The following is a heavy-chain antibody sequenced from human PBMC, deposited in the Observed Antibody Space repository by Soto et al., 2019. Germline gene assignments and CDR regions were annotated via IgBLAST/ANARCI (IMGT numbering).Heavy chain of an antibody. V-gene: IGHV1-18*01. Sequence: EASVKVSCKSSGYPFTHYGITWIRQAPGQGLEWMGWISPFNGNTNYGQTLQGRVTLTTDTSTSTVYMELRSLRSDDTAVYYCARDQSLDRTYYYGIDVWGQGTTVTVSS. J-gene: IGHJ6*02. CDR1: GYPFTHYG. CDR3: ARDQSLDRTYYYGIDV. D-gene: IGHD3-16*01. CDR2: ISPFNGNT.